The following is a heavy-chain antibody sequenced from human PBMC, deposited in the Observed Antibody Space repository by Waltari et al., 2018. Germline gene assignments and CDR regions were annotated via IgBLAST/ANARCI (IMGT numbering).Heavy chain of an antibody. V-gene: IGHV4-4*07. D-gene: IGHD6-13*01. CDR1: GGSISGYF. Sequence: QVQLQESGPGLVKPSETLSLTCTVSGGSISGYFWNWIRQPAGKGLEWSGRSYSSGSTKYNHSLKSLGTMAVDTSKNQFSLRLTAVTAADTGVYYCARDSRSSWPNGGFDPWGQGTLVTVSS. CDR3: ARDSRSSWPNGGFDP. CDR2: SYSSGST. J-gene: IGHJ5*02.